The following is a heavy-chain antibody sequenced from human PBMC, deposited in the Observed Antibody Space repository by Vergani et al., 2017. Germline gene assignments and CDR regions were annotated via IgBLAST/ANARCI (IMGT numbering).Heavy chain of an antibody. CDR2: ISGSGGST. CDR1: GFTFSSYA. D-gene: IGHD6-6*01. CDR3: AKDLLAARDPDYYYYYGMDV. V-gene: IGHV3-23*01. J-gene: IGHJ6*02. Sequence: EVQLLESGGGLVQPGGSLRLSCAASGFTFSSYAMSWVRQAPGKGLEWVSAISGSGGSTYYADSVKGRFTISRDNSKNKLYLQMNSLRAEDTAVYYCAKDLLAARDPDYYYYYGMDVWGQGTTVTVSS.